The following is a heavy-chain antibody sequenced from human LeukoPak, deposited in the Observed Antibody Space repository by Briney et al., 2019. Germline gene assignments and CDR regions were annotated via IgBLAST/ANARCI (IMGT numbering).Heavy chain of an antibody. CDR1: GGSVSSGSYY. D-gene: IGHD4-23*01. CDR2: IHYSGSA. Sequence: KSSETLSLTCTVSGGSVSSGSYYWSWIRQPPGRGLEWIAYIHYSGSAAYNPSPKNRVTISRDMSTNQFSLKMTSVTAADTAVYFCARDMGAPDYGSYSVDYWGQGTLVTVSS. CDR3: ARDMGAPDYGSYSVDY. V-gene: IGHV4-61*01. J-gene: IGHJ4*02.